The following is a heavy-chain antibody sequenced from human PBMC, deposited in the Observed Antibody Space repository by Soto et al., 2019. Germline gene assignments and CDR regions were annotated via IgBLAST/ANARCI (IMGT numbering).Heavy chain of an antibody. J-gene: IGHJ6*02. Sequence: QVQVVESGGAVVQPGRSLRLSCAASGFTFSSFGMHWVRQAPGKGLEWVSLIWYDGSKKSYGDSVKGRFTISRDNSRNTVYLQMNSLRAYDTAVYYCARDASYYSLWSGYYPSRNGMDVWGQGTTVTVSS. CDR1: GFTFSSFG. V-gene: IGHV3-33*01. CDR2: IWYDGSKK. CDR3: ARDASYYSLWSGYYPSRNGMDV. D-gene: IGHD3-3*01.